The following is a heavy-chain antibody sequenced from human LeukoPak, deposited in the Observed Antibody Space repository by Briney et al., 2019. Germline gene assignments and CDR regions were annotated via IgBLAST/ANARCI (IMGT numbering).Heavy chain of an antibody. Sequence: GGSLRLSCAASGFTFSDYYMSWIRQAPGKGLEWISYISSSGSTEYYADSVKGRFTVSRDNAKSSLYLQMNSLRAEDTAVYYCATGYCGGNCQYSWGQGTLVTVSS. CDR2: ISSSGSTE. J-gene: IGHJ4*02. CDR3: ATGYCGGNCQYS. V-gene: IGHV3-11*01. D-gene: IGHD2-21*02. CDR1: GFTFSDYY.